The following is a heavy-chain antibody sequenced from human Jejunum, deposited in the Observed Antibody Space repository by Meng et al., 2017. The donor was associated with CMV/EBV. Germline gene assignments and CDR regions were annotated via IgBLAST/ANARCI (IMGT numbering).Heavy chain of an antibody. J-gene: IGHJ4*02. V-gene: IGHV4-4*02. D-gene: IGHD2-2*02. CDR1: ITKNNW. CDR3: ARGRTCSITSCYRGPSLDY. CDR2: IYSSGEI. Sequence: ITKNNWWNWVRQAPGKGLEWIGEIYSSGEINYNPSLKSRVNISMENSKNQFSLKVNSVTAADTAVYYCARGRTCSITSCYRGPSLDYWGQGTLVTVSS.